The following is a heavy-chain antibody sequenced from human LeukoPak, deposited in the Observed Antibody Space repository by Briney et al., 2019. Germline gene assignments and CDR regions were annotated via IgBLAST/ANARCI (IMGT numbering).Heavy chain of an antibody. CDR1: GFTFSSYA. CDR3: AKMKLSAAGFDP. V-gene: IGHV3-23*01. J-gene: IGHJ5*02. Sequence: GGSLRLSCAASGFTFSSYAMTWVRQPPGKGLEWVSSISGSGDTTTYADSVKGRFTISRDNSQNTQCLQMNSLRAEDTAVYFCAKMKLSAAGFDPWGQGTLVTVSS. D-gene: IGHD1-14*01. CDR2: ISGSGDTT.